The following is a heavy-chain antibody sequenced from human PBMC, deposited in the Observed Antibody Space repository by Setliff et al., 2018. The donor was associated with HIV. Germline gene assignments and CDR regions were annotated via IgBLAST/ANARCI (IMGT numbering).Heavy chain of an antibody. CDR1: GGSFSGYY. Sequence: PSETLSLTCAVYGGSFSGYYWSWIRQPPGKGLEWIGEINHSGSTNYNPSLKSRVTISVDKSKNQFSLKLSSVTAADTAVYYCARGRLKVTMPHAFDIWGQGTMVTVSS. CDR3: ARGRLKVTMPHAFDI. D-gene: IGHD3-10*01. V-gene: IGHV4-34*01. CDR2: INHSGST. J-gene: IGHJ3*02.